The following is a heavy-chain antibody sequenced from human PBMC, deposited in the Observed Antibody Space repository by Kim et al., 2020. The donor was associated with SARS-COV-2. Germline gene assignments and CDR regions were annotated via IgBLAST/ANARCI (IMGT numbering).Heavy chain of an antibody. CDR3: ARGSLGGGSWYYFDY. Sequence: DSVKGRFTISRDNAKNALYLQMNSLRGEDTAVYYCARGSLGGGSWYYFDYVGQGTLVTVS. J-gene: IGHJ4*02. V-gene: IGHV3-11*05. D-gene: IGHD2-15*01.